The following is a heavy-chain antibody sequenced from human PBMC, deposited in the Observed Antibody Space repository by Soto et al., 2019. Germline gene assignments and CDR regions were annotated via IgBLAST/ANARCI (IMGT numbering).Heavy chain of an antibody. Sequence: GGSLRLSCAASGFTFSSYEMNWVRQAPGKGLEWVSYISSSGSTIYYADSVKGRFTISRDNAKNSLYLQMNRLRAEDTAVYYCATLYYETKHYYGMDVWGQGTTVTVS. V-gene: IGHV3-48*03. CDR2: ISSSGSTI. D-gene: IGHD3-22*01. CDR1: GFTFSSYE. CDR3: ATLYYETKHYYGMDV. J-gene: IGHJ6*02.